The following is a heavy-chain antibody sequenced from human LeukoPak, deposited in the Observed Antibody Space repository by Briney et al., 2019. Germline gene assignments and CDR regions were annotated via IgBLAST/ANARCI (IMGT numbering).Heavy chain of an antibody. Sequence: GGSLRLSCAASGFTFSSYWMNWVRQAPGKGLEWVSSISSSSSYIYYADSVKGRFTISRDNAKNSLYLQMNSLRAEDTAVYYCASSWGTAMADFDYWGQGTLVTVSS. CDR1: GFTFSSYW. CDR2: ISSSSSYI. V-gene: IGHV3-21*01. J-gene: IGHJ4*02. D-gene: IGHD5-18*01. CDR3: ASSWGTAMADFDY.